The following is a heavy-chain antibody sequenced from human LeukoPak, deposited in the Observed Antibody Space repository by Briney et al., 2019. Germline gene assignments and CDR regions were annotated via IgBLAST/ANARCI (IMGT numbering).Heavy chain of an antibody. J-gene: IGHJ4*02. CDR1: GYTFTGYY. CDR3: ARDNHYYDSSGFSLGIDY. D-gene: IGHD3-22*01. V-gene: IGHV1-2*02. CDR2: INPNSGGT. Sequence: ASVTVSCKASGYTFTGYYMHWVRQAPGQGLEWMGWINPNSGGTNYAQKFQGRVTMTRDTSISTAYMELSRLRSDDTAVYYCARDNHYYDSSGFSLGIDYWGQGALVTVSS.